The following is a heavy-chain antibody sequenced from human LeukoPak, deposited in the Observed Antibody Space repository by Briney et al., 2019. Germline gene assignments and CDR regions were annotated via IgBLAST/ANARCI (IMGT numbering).Heavy chain of an antibody. D-gene: IGHD3-22*01. J-gene: IGHJ4*02. CDR1: GGTFSSYA. CDR2: IIPIFGTA. CDR3: ARGPRYYYDSSGYYYVDY. V-gene: IGHV1-69*05. Sequence: SVKVSCKASGGTFSSYAISWVRQAPGQGLEWMGGIIPIFGTANYAQKFQGRVTITTDESTSTAYMELSSLRSEDTAVYHCARGPRYYYDSSGYYYVDYWGQGTLVTVSS.